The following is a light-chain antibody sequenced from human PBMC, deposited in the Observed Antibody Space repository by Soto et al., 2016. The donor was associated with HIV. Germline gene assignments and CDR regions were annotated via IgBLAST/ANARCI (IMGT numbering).Light chain of an antibody. V-gene: IGLV3-21*03. CDR3: QVWDSRSNPRV. Sequence: SYELTQPPSVSVAPGKTATITCGGNDIETKSVHWYQQRPGLAPVLVVFDDNDRPSGIPERFSGSNSGNTATLTISRVETGDEADYYCQVWDSRSNPRVFGTGTKVT. J-gene: IGLJ1*01. CDR1: DIETKS. CDR2: DDN.